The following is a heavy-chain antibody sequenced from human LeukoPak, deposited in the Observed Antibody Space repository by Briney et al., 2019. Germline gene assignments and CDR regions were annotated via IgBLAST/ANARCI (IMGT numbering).Heavy chain of an antibody. Sequence: GGSLRLSCATSGFTFETNAMSWVRQAPGRGLEWVATIGNTETFYADSVTGRFTISRDNSKNTVNLQMNRLRVEDTAIYYCAKDWIQFNRVFDCFDSWGQGTLVTVSS. J-gene: IGHJ4*02. V-gene: IGHV3-23*01. D-gene: IGHD5-18*01. CDR1: GFTFETNA. CDR2: IGNTET. CDR3: AKDWIQFNRVFDCFDS.